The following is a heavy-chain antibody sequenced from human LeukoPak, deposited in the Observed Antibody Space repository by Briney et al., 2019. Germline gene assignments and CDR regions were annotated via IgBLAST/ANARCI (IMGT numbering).Heavy chain of an antibody. Sequence: PSETLSLTCAVYGGSFSGYYWSWIRQPPGKGLEWIGEINHSGSTNYNPSLKSRVTISVDTSKNQFSLKLSSVTAADTAVYYCARAYSSSWYAYWGRGTLVTVSS. D-gene: IGHD6-13*01. V-gene: IGHV4-34*01. CDR2: INHSGST. J-gene: IGHJ4*02. CDR1: GGSFSGYY. CDR3: ARAYSSSWYAY.